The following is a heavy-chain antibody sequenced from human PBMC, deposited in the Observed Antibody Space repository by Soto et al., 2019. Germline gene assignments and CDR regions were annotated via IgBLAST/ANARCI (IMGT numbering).Heavy chain of an antibody. V-gene: IGHV6-1*01. J-gene: IGHJ4*02. CDR3: ARDSQRANPSFFDY. CDR2: RYYRSNWYT. Sequence: SQTLSLTCVISGDSVPSNKAAWNWIRQSPSRGLEWLGRRYYRSNWYTDYAASVKGRININPDTSKNQFSLQLNSVSPEDTAVYYCARDSQRANPSFFDYWGQGILVTVSS. CDR1: GDSVPSNKAA. D-gene: IGHD1-26*01.